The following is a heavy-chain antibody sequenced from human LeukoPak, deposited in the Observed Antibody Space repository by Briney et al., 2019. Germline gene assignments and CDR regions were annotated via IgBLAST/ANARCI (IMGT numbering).Heavy chain of an antibody. CDR3: ARHTDGNDSDAFDI. D-gene: IGHD2-8*02. CDR1: GYSFTNYW. V-gene: IGHV5-51*01. J-gene: IGHJ3*02. CDR2: IYPDYSET. Sequence: PGESLEISCKGFGYSFTNYWIGWVRQMPGKGLEWMGIIYPDYSETTYSPSFQGQVTMSVDKSINTAYLQWSSLRASDTAMYYCARHTDGNDSDAFDIWGQGTMVAVSS.